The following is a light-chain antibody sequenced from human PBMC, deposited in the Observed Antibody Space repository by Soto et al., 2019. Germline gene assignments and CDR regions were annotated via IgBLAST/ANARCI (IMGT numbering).Light chain of an antibody. CDR2: GAS. J-gene: IGKJ2*01. V-gene: IGKV3-15*01. CDR1: QSVSSK. Sequence: EIVMTQSPATLSVSPGEGATLSCRASQSVSSKLAWYQQKPGQAPRLLIYGASTRATGIPARFSGSGSGTEFTLIISSLQSEDSAVYYCQQFGSLPYTFGQGTKLEI. CDR3: QQFGSLPYT.